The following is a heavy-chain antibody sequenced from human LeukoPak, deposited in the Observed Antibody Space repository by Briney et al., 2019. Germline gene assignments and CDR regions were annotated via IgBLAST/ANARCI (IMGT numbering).Heavy chain of an antibody. D-gene: IGHD3-10*01. CDR3: ARGLLWFGEPTLDY. CDR2: INPNSGGT. CDR1: GYTFTGYY. J-gene: IGHJ4*02. V-gene: IGHV1-2*04. Sequence: ASVKDSCKASGYTFTGYYMHWVRQAPGQGLEWMGWINPNSGGTNYAQKFQGWVTMTRDTSISTAYMELSRLRSDDTAVYYCARGLLWFGEPTLDYWGQGTLVTVSS.